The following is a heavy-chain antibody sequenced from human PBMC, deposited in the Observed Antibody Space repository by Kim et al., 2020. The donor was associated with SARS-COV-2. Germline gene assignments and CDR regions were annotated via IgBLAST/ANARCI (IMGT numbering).Heavy chain of an antibody. CDR1: GYSFTSYW. CDR2: IDPSDSYT. D-gene: IGHD3-10*01. V-gene: IGHV5-10-1*01. CDR3: ARGLWFGELLKVAIYGMDV. Sequence: GESLKISCKGSGYSFTSYWISWVRQMPGKGLEWMGRIDPSDSYTNYSPSFQGHVTISADKSISTAYLQWSSLKASDTAMYYCARGLWFGELLKVAIYGMDVWGQGTTVTVSS. J-gene: IGHJ6*02.